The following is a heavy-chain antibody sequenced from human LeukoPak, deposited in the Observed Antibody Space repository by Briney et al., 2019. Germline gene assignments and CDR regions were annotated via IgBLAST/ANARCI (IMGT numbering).Heavy chain of an antibody. J-gene: IGHJ4*02. CDR2: ISRSGTTT. CDR1: GFTFSDYY. Sequence: GGSLRLSCAASGFTFSDYYMSWVRQAPGKGLEWVSHISRSGTTTYYADSVKGRFTISRDNTKNSLYLQMNSLRAEDTAVYFCAREATGYYDSSGYLFDYWGQGTLVTVSS. D-gene: IGHD3-22*01. CDR3: AREATGYYDSSGYLFDY. V-gene: IGHV3-11*04.